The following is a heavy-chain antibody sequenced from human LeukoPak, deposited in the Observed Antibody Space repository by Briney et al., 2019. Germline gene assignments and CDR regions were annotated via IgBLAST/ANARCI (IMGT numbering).Heavy chain of an antibody. D-gene: IGHD3-22*01. Sequence: SETLSLTCTVSGGSISSYYWSWIRQPPGKGLEWIGYIYYSGSTNYNPSLKSQVTISVDTSKNQFSLKLSSVTAADTAVYYCARNTGGYYDSSGYYFDYWGQGTLVTVSS. V-gene: IGHV4-59*01. CDR3: ARNTGGYYDSSGYYFDY. CDR2: IYYSGST. CDR1: GGSISSYY. J-gene: IGHJ4*02.